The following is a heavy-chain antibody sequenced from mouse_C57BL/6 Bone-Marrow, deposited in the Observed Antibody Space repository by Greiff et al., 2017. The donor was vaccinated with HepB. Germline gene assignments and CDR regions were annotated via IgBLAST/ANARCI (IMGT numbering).Heavy chain of an antibody. CDR2: INPNYGTT. D-gene: IGHD2-3*01. J-gene: IGHJ1*03. V-gene: IGHV1-39*01. CDR1: GYSFTDYN. CDR3: ARRSLYDVYFYWYFDV. Sequence: EVQLQQSGPELVKPGASVKISCKASGYSFTDYNMNWVKQSNGKSLEWIGVINPNYGTTSYNQKFKGKATLTVDQSSSTAYMQLNSLTSEDSAVYYCARRSLYDVYFYWYFDVWGTGTTVTVSS.